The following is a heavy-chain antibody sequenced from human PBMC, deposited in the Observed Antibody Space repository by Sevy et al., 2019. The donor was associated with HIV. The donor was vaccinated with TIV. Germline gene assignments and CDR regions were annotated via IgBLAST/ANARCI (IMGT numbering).Heavy chain of an antibody. CDR2: ISWDGGST. J-gene: IGHJ6*02. CDR3: AKAISGMVTFGGRIGVDV. Sequence: GGSLRLSCAASGFTFDDYVMHWVRQVPGKGLEWVSLISWDGGSTYYADSVKGRFTISRDHSKNSLYLQMNSLRAEDTALYYCAKAISGMVTFGGRIGVDVWGQGTTVTVSS. D-gene: IGHD3-16*01. CDR1: GFTFDDYV. V-gene: IGHV3-43D*04.